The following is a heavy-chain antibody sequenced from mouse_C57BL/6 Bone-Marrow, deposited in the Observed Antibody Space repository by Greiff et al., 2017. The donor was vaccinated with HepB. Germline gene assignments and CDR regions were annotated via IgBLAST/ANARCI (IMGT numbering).Heavy chain of an antibody. CDR3: ARYYYGSSSQYFDV. CDR1: GFTFTDYY. Sequence: EVKVVESGGGLVQPGGSLSLSCAASGFTFTDYYMSWVRQPPGKALEWLGFIRNKANGYTTEYSASVKGRFTISRDNSQSILYLQMNALRAEDSATYYCARYYYGSSSQYFDVWGTGTTVTVSS. J-gene: IGHJ1*03. V-gene: IGHV7-3*01. CDR2: IRNKANGYTT. D-gene: IGHD1-1*01.